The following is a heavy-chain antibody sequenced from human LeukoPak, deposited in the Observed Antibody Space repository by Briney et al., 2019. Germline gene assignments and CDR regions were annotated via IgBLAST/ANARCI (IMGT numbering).Heavy chain of an antibody. CDR2: IVVSGGST. CDR1: GFTLSSYA. Sequence: GGSLRLSCAASGFTLSSYAMSWGRQAPGEGLEWVSGIVVSGGSTYYADSVKGRFTISRDNSKNTLHLQMNSLRAEDTAVYYCAKERVTMDVWGKGTTVTVSS. CDR3: AKERVTMDV. J-gene: IGHJ6*04. V-gene: IGHV3-23*01.